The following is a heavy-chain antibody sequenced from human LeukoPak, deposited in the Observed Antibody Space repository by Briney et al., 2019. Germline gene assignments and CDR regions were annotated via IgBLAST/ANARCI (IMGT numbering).Heavy chain of an antibody. D-gene: IGHD6-19*01. V-gene: IGHV4-59*12. J-gene: IGHJ4*02. CDR1: GDSISNYY. Sequence: TSETLSLTCTVSGDSISNYYCSWIRQPPGKGLEWIGYIYYSGSTNYNPSLKSRVTISVDTSKNQFSLKLSSVTAADTAVYYCARGLAVAGTILDYWGQGTLVTVSS. CDR2: IYYSGST. CDR3: ARGLAVAGTILDY.